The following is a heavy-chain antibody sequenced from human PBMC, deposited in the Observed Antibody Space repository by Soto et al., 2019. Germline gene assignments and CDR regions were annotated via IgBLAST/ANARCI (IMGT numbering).Heavy chain of an antibody. Sequence: GSLRLSCAASGFTFSSYSMNWGRQAPGKGLEWVSSISSSSSYIYYADSVKGRFTISRDNAKNSLYLQMNSLRAEDTAVYYCARLAPVTTTVTTGVSDYWGQGTLVTVSS. CDR2: ISSSSSYI. CDR1: GFTFSSYS. J-gene: IGHJ4*02. V-gene: IGHV3-21*01. D-gene: IGHD4-17*01. CDR3: ARLAPVTTTVTTGVSDY.